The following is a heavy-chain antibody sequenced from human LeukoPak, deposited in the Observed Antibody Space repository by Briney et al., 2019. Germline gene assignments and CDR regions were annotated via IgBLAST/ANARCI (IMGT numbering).Heavy chain of an antibody. D-gene: IGHD3-22*01. CDR2: ISNSGNTT. V-gene: IGHV3-23*01. CDR3: AKEVPYTGDGTGYYYPRYFDY. Sequence: GSLRLSCATSGFTFSTYAMNWVRRAPGKGLEWVSAISNSGNTTYYADSVKGRFTISRDKSKNTLYLQMTSLRAEDTAVYYCAKEVPYTGDGTGYYYPRYFDYWGQGTLVTVSS. J-gene: IGHJ4*02. CDR1: GFTFSTYA.